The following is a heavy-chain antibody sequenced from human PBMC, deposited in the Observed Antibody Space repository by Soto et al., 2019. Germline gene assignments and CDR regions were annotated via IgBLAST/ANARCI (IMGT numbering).Heavy chain of an antibody. CDR3: AGGGAGSGPFTWELPDH. CDR1: GNTFAYRY. Sequence: ASVKVSCKALGNTFAYRYLQWVRQAPGQALEWMGWITPFSGDVHYAQKFQERVTITRDRSINTAYMQMSSLRSEDTAMYFCAGGGAGSGPFTWELPDHWGQGTLVTVSS. D-gene: IGHD1-26*01. V-gene: IGHV1-45*02. CDR2: ITPFSGDV. J-gene: IGHJ4*02.